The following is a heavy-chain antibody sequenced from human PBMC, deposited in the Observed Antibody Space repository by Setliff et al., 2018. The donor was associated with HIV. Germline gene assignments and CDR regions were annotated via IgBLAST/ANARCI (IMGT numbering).Heavy chain of an antibody. CDR1: GDSISADY. Sequence: NPSETLSLTCTVSGDSISADYWTWIRQPPGKGLEWIGYIYNSASTSYNPSLKSRATISVDTSKNQFSLKLSSVTAADTAVYYCARHSPSDYWGQGTLVTVSS. CDR2: IYNSAST. J-gene: IGHJ4*02. CDR3: ARHSPSDY. V-gene: IGHV4-59*08.